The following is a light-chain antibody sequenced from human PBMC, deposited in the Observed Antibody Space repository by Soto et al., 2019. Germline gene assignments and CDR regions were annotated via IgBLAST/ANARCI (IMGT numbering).Light chain of an antibody. CDR2: GAS. V-gene: IGKV3-15*01. CDR1: QSVSSN. Sequence: EIVMTQSPATLSVSPGERATLSCRASQSVSSNLAWYQQKPGQAPRLLIYGASTSATGIPARFSGSGSGTEFTLTISSLQSEDFAVYYCQHYNNWPYTFGQGTELEIK. J-gene: IGKJ2*01. CDR3: QHYNNWPYT.